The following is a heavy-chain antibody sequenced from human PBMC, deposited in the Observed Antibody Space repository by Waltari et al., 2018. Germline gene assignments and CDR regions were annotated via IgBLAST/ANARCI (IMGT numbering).Heavy chain of an antibody. D-gene: IGHD2-15*01. Sequence: QVQLQESGPGLVKPSGTLSLTCAVSGGSISSSNWWSWVRQPPGKGLEWIGEIYHSGSTNYNPPLKSRVTISVDKSKNQFSLKLSSVTAADTAVYYCARGTPDIVVVVAATTGAFDIWGQGTMVTVSS. CDR1: GGSISSSNW. CDR2: IYHSGST. V-gene: IGHV4-4*02. J-gene: IGHJ3*02. CDR3: ARGTPDIVVVVAATTGAFDI.